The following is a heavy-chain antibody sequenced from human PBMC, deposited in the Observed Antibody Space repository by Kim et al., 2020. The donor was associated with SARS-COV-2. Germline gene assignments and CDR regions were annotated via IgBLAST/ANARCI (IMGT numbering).Heavy chain of an antibody. CDR3: AKRSTTTVALDY. V-gene: IGHV3-23*03. J-gene: IGHJ4*02. Sequence: GGSLRLSCAASGFTFSSYAMSWVRQAPGKGLEWVSVIYSGGSSTYYADSVKGRFTISRDNSKNTLYLQMNSLRAEDTAVYYCAKRSTTTVALDYWGQGTLVTVSS. CDR2: IYSGGSST. CDR1: GFTFSSYA. D-gene: IGHD2-2*01.